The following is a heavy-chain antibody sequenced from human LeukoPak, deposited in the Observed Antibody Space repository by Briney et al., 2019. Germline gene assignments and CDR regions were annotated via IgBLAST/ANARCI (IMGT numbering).Heavy chain of an antibody. CDR3: ARVIGYSSGWYYGMDV. CDR2: IYYSGST. CDR1: GGPISSGGYY. Sequence: SETLSLTCTVSGGPISSGGYYWSWIRQHPGKGLEWIGYIYYSGSTYYNPSLKSRVTISVDTSKNQFSLKLSSVTAADTAVYYCARVIGYSSGWYYGMDVWGQGTTVTVSS. V-gene: IGHV4-31*03. J-gene: IGHJ6*02. D-gene: IGHD6-19*01.